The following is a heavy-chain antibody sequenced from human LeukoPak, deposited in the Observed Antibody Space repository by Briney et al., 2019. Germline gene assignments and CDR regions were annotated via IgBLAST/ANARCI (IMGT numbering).Heavy chain of an antibody. D-gene: IGHD2/OR15-2a*01. CDR1: GGSFSGYY. Sequence: SETLSLTCAVYGGSFSGYYWSWIRQPPGKGLEWIGEINHSGSTNYNPSLKSRVTISVDTSKNQFSLKLSSVTAADTAVYYCARDFYGLYNWFDPWGQGTLVTVSS. CDR2: INHSGST. V-gene: IGHV4-34*01. CDR3: ARDFYGLYNWFDP. J-gene: IGHJ5*02.